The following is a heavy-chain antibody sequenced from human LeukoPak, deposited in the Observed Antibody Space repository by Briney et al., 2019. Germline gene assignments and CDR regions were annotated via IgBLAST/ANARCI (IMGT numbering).Heavy chain of an antibody. J-gene: IGHJ3*02. V-gene: IGHV3-23*01. CDR1: GFTFSSYA. D-gene: IGHD3-10*01. CDR2: ISGSSGST. CDR3: ATLDGSGLTYDAFYI. Sequence: GGSLRLSCAASGFTFSSYAMSWVRQAPGKGLEWVSAISGSSGSTYYTDSAKGRFTISRDNSKNTLYLQMNSLRAEDTAVYYCATLDGSGLTYDAFYIWGQGTMVTVSS.